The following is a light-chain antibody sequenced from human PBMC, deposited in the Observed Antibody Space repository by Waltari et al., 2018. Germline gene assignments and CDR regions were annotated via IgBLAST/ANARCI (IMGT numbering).Light chain of an antibody. J-gene: IGLJ2*01. Sequence: SYVLTQPPSVSVAPGQTARITSGGDRMGSKRVHWYQRKPGQAPVLVVFDGSDRPSGISERFSGSISGPTATLTISRVEAGDEADYYCQVWESSVVFGGGTKLTVL. CDR1: RMGSKR. CDR3: QVWESSVV. CDR2: DGS. V-gene: IGLV3-21*02.